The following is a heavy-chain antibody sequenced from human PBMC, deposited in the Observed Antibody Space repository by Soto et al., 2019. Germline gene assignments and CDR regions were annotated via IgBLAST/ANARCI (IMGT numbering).Heavy chain of an antibody. CDR2: ISGSGGST. V-gene: IGHV3-23*01. CDR3: AKLGSGSGSYYKGPLDY. J-gene: IGHJ4*02. D-gene: IGHD3-10*01. Sequence: PGGSLRLSCAASGFTFSSYAMSWVRQAPGKGLEWVSAISGSGGSTYYADSVKGRFTISRDNSKNTLYLQMNSLRAEDTAVYYCAKLGSGSGSYYKGPLDYWGQGTLVTVSS. CDR1: GFTFSSYA.